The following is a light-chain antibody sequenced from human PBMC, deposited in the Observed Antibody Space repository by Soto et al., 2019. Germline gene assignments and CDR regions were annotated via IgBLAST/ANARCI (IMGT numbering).Light chain of an antibody. J-gene: IGKJ4*01. CDR1: QTIYSY. CDR2: RAS. CDR3: QQSYTTPLT. Sequence: DLQMTQSPSSLSASVGDSVTITCRASQTIYSYLIWYQQKPGKAPDLLIYRASTLQGGVPSRFSGSGSGTDFTLTISSLQPEDFATYYCQQSYTTPLTFGGGTKVEIK. V-gene: IGKV1-39*01.